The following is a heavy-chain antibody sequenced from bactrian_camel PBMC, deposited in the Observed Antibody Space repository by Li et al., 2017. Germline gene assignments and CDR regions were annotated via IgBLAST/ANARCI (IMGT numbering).Heavy chain of an antibody. D-gene: IGHD6*01. Sequence: HVQLVESGGGSVQAGGSLTLACLNPDYSWARACMGWFRQTPGKEREGLAAISSNGVTDYAAPAKGRFTISQDAAKKTVYLQMSNLKPEDTAVYYCVRDAWTPYGYNYWGQGTQVTVS. J-gene: IGHJ4*01. CDR2: ISSNGVT. V-gene: IGHV3S63*01. CDR3: VRDAWTPYGYNY. CDR1: DYSWARAC.